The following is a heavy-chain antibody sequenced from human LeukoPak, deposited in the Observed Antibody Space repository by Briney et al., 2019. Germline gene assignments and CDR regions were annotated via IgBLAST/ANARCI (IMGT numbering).Heavy chain of an antibody. CDR1: GFTFDDYA. D-gene: IGHD6-13*01. CDR2: ISWNSGSI. Sequence: GGSLRLSCAASGFTFDDYAMHWVRQAPGKGLEWVSGISWNSGSIGYADSVKGRFTISRDNAKNSLYLQMNGLRAEDTALYYCAKDIGGVSSSWNAFDYWGQGTLVTVSS. V-gene: IGHV3-9*01. J-gene: IGHJ4*02. CDR3: AKDIGGVSSSWNAFDY.